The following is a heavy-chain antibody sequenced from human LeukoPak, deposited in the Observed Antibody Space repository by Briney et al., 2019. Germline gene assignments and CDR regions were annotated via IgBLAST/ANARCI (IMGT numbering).Heavy chain of an antibody. CDR2: ISSSSGTI. CDR1: GFTFSSYS. D-gene: IGHD3-22*01. J-gene: IGHJ4*02. Sequence: GGSLRLSCAASGFTFSSYSIDWVRQAPGKGLEWLSYISSSSGTIYYADSVKGRFTISRDNAKNSVYLQMNSLRAEDTAVYYCARVWSSGYTKDYWGQGTLVTVSS. CDR3: ARVWSSGYTKDY. V-gene: IGHV3-48*04.